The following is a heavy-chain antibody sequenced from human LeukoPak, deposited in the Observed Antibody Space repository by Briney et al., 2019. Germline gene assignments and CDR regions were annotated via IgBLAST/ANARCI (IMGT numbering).Heavy chain of an antibody. J-gene: IGHJ4*02. CDR3: ARHPRRRGYSGYDPYFDY. Sequence: GESLKISCKGSGYSFTSYWIGWVRQMPGKGLEWMGIIYPGDSDTRYSPSFQGQVTISADKSISTAYLQWSSLKASDTAMYYCARHPRRRGYSGYDPYFDYWAREPWSPSPQ. D-gene: IGHD5-12*01. V-gene: IGHV5-51*01. CDR1: GYSFTSYW. CDR2: IYPGDSDT.